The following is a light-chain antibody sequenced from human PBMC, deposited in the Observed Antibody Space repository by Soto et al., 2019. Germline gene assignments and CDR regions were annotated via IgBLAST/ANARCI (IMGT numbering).Light chain of an antibody. Sequence: QSALTQSPSASGSPGQSVTISCTGTSSDVGGYSSVSWYQHHPGKAPKLMIYQVSKRPSGVPDRFSGSKSGNTASLTVSGLQAEDEADYYCSSYAGSNNLVFGGGTKLTVL. CDR2: QVS. CDR3: SSYAGSNNLV. V-gene: IGLV2-8*01. J-gene: IGLJ3*02. CDR1: SSDVGGYSS.